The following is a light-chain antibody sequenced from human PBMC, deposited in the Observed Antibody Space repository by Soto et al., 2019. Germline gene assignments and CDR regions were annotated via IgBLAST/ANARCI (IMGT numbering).Light chain of an antibody. Sequence: EIVMTQFPATLSVSPGERATLSCRASQSVSSNLAWYQQKPGQAPRLLIYGASTRATGIPARFSGSESGTEFTLTISRLQSEDFAVYYCQQYNNWPKTFGQGTKVEIK. J-gene: IGKJ1*01. V-gene: IGKV3-15*01. CDR3: QQYNNWPKT. CDR2: GAS. CDR1: QSVSSN.